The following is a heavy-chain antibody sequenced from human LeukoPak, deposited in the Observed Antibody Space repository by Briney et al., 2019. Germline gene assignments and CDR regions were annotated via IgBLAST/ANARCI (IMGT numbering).Heavy chain of an antibody. J-gene: IGHJ4*02. CDR2: IVVGSGST. V-gene: IGHV1-58*02. CDR1: GFTFTSSA. D-gene: IGHD3-22*01. CDR3: AATPWGYYDSSGYYPHFDY. Sequence: SVKVSCKASGFTFTSSAMQWVRQARGQRLEWIGWIVVGSGSTNYAQKFQERVTITRAMSTSTAYMELSSLRSEDTAMYCCAATPWGYYDSSGYYPHFDYWGQGTLVTVSS.